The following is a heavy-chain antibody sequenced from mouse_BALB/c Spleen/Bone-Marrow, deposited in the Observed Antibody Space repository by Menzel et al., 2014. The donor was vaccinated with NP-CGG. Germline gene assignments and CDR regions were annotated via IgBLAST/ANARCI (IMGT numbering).Heavy chain of an antibody. V-gene: IGHV14-3*02. D-gene: IGHD4-1*01. J-gene: IGHJ4*01. Sequence: VQLQQSGAKLVKPGASVKLSCTASGFNIKDTYMHWVKQRPEQGLEWIGRIDPANGNTKYDPRFQGKATITADTSSNTAHLQLSSLTSEDTTVYYCARWEYYAMDYWGQGTSVTVSS. CDR3: ARWEYYAMDY. CDR2: IDPANGNT. CDR1: GFNIKDTY.